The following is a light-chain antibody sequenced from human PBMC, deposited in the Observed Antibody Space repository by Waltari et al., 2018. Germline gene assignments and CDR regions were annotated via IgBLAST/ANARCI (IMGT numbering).Light chain of an antibody. CDR2: AVS. CDR1: SSDLWTYKL. Sequence: QYALTQPASVSGSAGQSITISCSGTSSDLWTYKLASWYQQHPVKAPKRMIYAVSKRPSGVSDRFSGSKSGDMASLTISGLQPEDEAEYFCSSYAGSSKGVFGGGTKVTVL. CDR3: SSYAGSSKGV. V-gene: IGLV2-23*02. J-gene: IGLJ2*01.